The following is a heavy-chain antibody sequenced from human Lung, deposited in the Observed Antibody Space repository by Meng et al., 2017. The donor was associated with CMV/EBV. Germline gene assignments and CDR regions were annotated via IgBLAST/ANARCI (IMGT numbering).Heavy chain of an antibody. CDR3: ARGGPVAGKNRFDR. J-gene: IGHJ5*02. CDR2: ISGSGGST. Sequence: GESXKISCVASGLTFSRHPMTWVRQAPGKGLEWVSSISGSGGSTYSADSVQGRFTISRDNSKNTLYLQMSALRDEDTALYYCARGGPVAGKNRFDRWGQGTLVTVSS. D-gene: IGHD6-19*01. CDR1: GLTFSRHP. V-gene: IGHV3-23*01.